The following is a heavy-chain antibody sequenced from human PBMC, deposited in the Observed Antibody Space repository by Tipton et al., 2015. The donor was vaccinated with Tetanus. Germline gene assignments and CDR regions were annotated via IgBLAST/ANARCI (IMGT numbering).Heavy chain of an antibody. V-gene: IGHV4-39*01. D-gene: IGHD3-16*02. CDR2: IYHTGGS. Sequence: TLSLTCTVSGDSVTIGTYYWGWIRQPPGKGLEWIGGIYHTGGSYYLPSFKSRVTLSVDTSKDQFSLRLSSVTAADTAVYYCAGRKGFYRPFDYWGLGILVTVSS. CDR1: GDSVTIGTYY. CDR3: AGRKGFYRPFDY. J-gene: IGHJ4*02.